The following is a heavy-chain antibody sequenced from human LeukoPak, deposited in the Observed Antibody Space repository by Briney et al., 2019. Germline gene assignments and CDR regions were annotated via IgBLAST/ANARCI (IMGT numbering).Heavy chain of an antibody. CDR3: AKDKAPLYSGYDWDLDF. J-gene: IGHJ4*02. D-gene: IGHD5-12*01. Sequence: GGSLRLSCAASGFTFDDYATHWVRQVPGKGLEWVSGISWNSGSIGYADSVRGRFTISRDNAKNSVYLQMNSLRAEDTALYYCAKDKAPLYSGYDWDLDFWGQGTLVIVSS. V-gene: IGHV3-9*01. CDR2: ISWNSGSI. CDR1: GFTFDDYA.